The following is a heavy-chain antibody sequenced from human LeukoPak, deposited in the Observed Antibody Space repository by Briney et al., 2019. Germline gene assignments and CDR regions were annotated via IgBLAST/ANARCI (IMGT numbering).Heavy chain of an antibody. D-gene: IGHD1-1*01. CDR3: ARHVYKSLTNNCDY. CDR2: IYYSGST. CDR1: GGSISSSSYY. J-gene: IGHJ4*02. Sequence: SETLSLTCTVSGGSISSSSYYWGWLRQPPGKGLEWLGSIYYSGSTYYNPSLKSRVTISVDTSKNQCSLKLSSVTAADTAVYYWARHVYKSLTNNCDYWGQGTLVTVSS. V-gene: IGHV4-39*01.